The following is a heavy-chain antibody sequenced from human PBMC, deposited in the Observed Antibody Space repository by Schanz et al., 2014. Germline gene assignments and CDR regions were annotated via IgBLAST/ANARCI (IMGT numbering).Heavy chain of an antibody. J-gene: IGHJ5*02. D-gene: IGHD3-16*01. CDR2: IWYDGNNK. CDR1: GFTFSSYG. V-gene: IGHV3-33*01. Sequence: QVQLVESGGDVVQPGRSLRLSCAASGFTFSSYGMHWVRQAPGKGLEWVAVIWYDGNNKYYADSVKGRFTISRDNSKTTVHLQMNSLRAEDTAVYYCASARCFTCPDYWFAPWGQGTLVTVSS. CDR3: ASARCFTCPDYWFAP.